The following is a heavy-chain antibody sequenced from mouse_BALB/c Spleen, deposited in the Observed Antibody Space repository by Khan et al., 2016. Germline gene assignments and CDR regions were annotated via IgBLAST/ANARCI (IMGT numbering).Heavy chain of an antibody. CDR3: ARWHYRYDVGAY. V-gene: IGHV9-1*02. CDR1: GYTFTNYG. CDR2: INTYTGEP. J-gene: IGHJ3*01. D-gene: IGHD2-14*01. Sequence: QIQLVQSGPELKKPGETVKISCKASGYTFTNYGMNWVKQAPGKGLKWMGWINTYTGEPTYADDFKGRFAFSLETSARTAYLQINNLPNEAMATYFCARWHYRYDVGAYGGQGTHVTVSA.